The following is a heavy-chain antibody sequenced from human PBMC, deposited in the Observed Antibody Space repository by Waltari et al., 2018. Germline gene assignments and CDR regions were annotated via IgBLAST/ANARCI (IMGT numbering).Heavy chain of an antibody. CDR2: INPSGGST. CDR1: GYTFTSYY. CDR3: ARDRYYYDSSGYYRLDY. Sequence: QVQLVQSGAEVKKPGASVKVSCKASGYTFTSYYMHWVRQAPGQGLEWMGIINPSGGSTSYAQKFQGRVTMTRDTSTSTVYMELSSLRSEDTAVYYCARDRYYYDSSGYYRLDYWGQGTLVTVSS. V-gene: IGHV1-46*01. J-gene: IGHJ4*02. D-gene: IGHD3-22*01.